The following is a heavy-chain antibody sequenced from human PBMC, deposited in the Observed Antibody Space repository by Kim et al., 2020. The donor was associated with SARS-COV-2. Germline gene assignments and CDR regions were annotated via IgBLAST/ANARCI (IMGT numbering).Heavy chain of an antibody. CDR1: GGSFSGYY. CDR2: INHSGST. J-gene: IGHJ4*02. V-gene: IGHV4-34*01. D-gene: IGHD2-8*02. CDR3: ARVRLVVYARGRGDQFDY. Sequence: SETLSLTCAVYGGSFSGYYWSWIRQPPGKGLEWIGEINHSGSTNYNPSLKSRVTISVDTSKNQFSLKLSSVTAADTAVYYCARVRLVVYARGRGDQFDYWGQGTLVTVSS.